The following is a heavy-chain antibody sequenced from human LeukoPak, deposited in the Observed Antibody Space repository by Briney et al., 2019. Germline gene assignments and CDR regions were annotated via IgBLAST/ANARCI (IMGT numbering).Heavy chain of an antibody. V-gene: IGHV3-74*01. CDR1: GFTFRIYW. J-gene: IGHJ3*02. CDR3: TRDMGSRAFDI. CDR2: VSNNGATT. D-gene: IGHD1-26*01. Sequence: PGGSLRLSCAASGFTFRIYWMHWVRQAPGKGLVWVSYVSNNGATTIYADSVKGRFTISRDNAKNTVYLQMNSLRAEDTAVYYCTRDMGSRAFDIWGQGTMVTVSS.